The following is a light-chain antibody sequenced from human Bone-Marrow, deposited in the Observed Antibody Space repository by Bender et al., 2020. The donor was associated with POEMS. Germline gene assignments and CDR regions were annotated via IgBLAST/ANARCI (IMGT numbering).Light chain of an antibody. CDR2: DVN. Sequence: QTALTQPASVSWSPGQSITISCTGSSRDVGVYNLVSWYQQHPGEAPKLLIHDVNKRPSGVSNRFSGSKSGNTASLTISGLQAEDEADYYCCSYAGSPWVFGGGTRLTVL. CDR1: SRDVGVYNL. CDR3: CSYAGSPWV. J-gene: IGLJ3*02. V-gene: IGLV2-23*02.